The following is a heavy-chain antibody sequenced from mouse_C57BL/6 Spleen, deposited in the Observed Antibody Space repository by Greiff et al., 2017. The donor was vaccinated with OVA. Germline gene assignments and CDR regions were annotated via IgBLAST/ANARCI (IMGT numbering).Heavy chain of an antibody. CDR3: ATTAQATNYYAMDY. J-gene: IGHJ4*01. CDR1: GYTFTSYW. D-gene: IGHD3-2*02. V-gene: IGHV1-69*01. Sequence: QVQLKESGAELVMPGASVKLSCKASGYTFTSYWMHWVKQRPGQGLEWIGEIDPSDSYTNYNQKFKGKSTLTVDKSSSTAYMQLSSLTSEDSAVYYGATTAQATNYYAMDYWGQGTSVTVSS. CDR2: IDPSDSYT.